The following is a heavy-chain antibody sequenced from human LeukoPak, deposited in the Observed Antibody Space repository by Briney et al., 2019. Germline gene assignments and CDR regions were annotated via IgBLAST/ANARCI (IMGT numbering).Heavy chain of an antibody. CDR2: IYSGGST. CDR3: AKDALRYCSGGSCYHFDY. V-gene: IGHV3-66*01. CDR1: GFTVSSNY. D-gene: IGHD2-15*01. J-gene: IGHJ4*02. Sequence: GGSLRLSCAASGFTVSSNYMSWVRQAPGKGLEWVSVIYSGGSTYYADSVKGRFTISRDNSKNTLYLQMNSLRAEDTAVYYCAKDALRYCSGGSCYHFDYWGQGTLVTVSS.